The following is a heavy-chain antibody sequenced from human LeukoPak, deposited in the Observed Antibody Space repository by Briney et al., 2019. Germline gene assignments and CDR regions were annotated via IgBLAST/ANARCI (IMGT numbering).Heavy chain of an antibody. CDR3: ARDYCSSTSCYVSEDAFDI. V-gene: IGHV1-2*02. CDR1: GYTFTGYY. CDR2: INPSSGGT. Sequence: ASVKVSCKASGYTFTGYYMHWVRQAPGQGLEWMGWINPSSGGTNYAQKFRGRVTMTTDTSTSTAYMELRSLRSDDTAVYYCARDYCSSTSCYVSEDAFDIWGQGTMVTVSS. J-gene: IGHJ3*02. D-gene: IGHD2-2*01.